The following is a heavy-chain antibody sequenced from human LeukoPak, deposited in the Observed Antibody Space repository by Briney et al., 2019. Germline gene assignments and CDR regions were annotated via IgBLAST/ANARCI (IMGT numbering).Heavy chain of an antibody. Sequence: PGGSLSLSCAASGFIFDNFWMSWVRQAPGKGLEWVANIKQDGSKKYYVDFVKGRFTIPRNNAKHLLHLQMNRLIAEDTALYYCARARSFSTSDWYGDLDNWGQGTMVTVPS. CDR1: GFIFDNFW. D-gene: IGHD6-19*01. J-gene: IGHJ4*02. CDR3: ARARSFSTSDWYGDLDN. V-gene: IGHV3-7*03. CDR2: IKQDGSKK.